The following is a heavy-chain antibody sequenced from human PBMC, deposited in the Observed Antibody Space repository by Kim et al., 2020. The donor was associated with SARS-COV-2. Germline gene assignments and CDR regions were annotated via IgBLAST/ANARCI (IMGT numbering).Heavy chain of an antibody. CDR2: IIPILGIA. V-gene: IGHV1-69*04. CDR1: GGTFSSYA. CDR3: ARENGSNNDAFDI. D-gene: IGHD2-8*01. Sequence: SVKVSCKASGGTFSSYAISWVRQAPGQGLEWMGRIIPILGIANYAQKFQGRVTITADKSTSTAYMELSSLRSEDTAVYYCARENGSNNDAFDIWGQGTMVTVSS. J-gene: IGHJ3*02.